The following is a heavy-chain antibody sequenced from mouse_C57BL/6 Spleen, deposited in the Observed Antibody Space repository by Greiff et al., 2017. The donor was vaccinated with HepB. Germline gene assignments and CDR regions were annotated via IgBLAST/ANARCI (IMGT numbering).Heavy chain of an antibody. Sequence: EVKLVESGEGLVKPGGSLKLSCAASGFTFSSYAMSWVRQTPEKRLEWVAYISSGGDYIYYADTVKGRFTISRDNARNTLYLQMSSLKSEDTAMYYCTRDHYGNYTNWYFDVWGTGTTVTVSS. D-gene: IGHD2-1*01. CDR2: ISSGGDYI. V-gene: IGHV5-9-1*02. J-gene: IGHJ1*03. CDR1: GFTFSSYA. CDR3: TRDHYGNYTNWYFDV.